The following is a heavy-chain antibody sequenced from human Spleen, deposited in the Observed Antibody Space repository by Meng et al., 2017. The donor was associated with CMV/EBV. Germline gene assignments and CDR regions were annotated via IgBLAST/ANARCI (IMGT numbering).Heavy chain of an antibody. Sequence: ASVKVSCKASGYTFTSYGISWVRQAPGQGLEWMGWISGYNGKTNYVQKFQGRVTMSTDTSTRTAYMELRSLRSDDTAVYYCAREGRSTQGYGYYYYGMDVWGQGTTVTVS. CDR3: AREGRSTQGYGYYYYGMDV. V-gene: IGHV1-18*01. CDR1: GYTFTSYG. D-gene: IGHD5-18*01. CDR2: ISGYNGKT. J-gene: IGHJ6*02.